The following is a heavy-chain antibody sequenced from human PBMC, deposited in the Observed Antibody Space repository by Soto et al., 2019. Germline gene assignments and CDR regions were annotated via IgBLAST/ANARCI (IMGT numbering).Heavy chain of an antibody. CDR2: ISGSGGST. J-gene: IGHJ4*02. CDR1: GFTFSSYA. Sequence: LRLSCAASGFTFSSYAMSWVRQAPGKGLEWVSAISGSGGSTYYADSVKGRFTISRDNSKNTLYLQMNSLRAEDTAVYYCAKRLAGSGWGYYFDYWGQGTLVTVSS. CDR3: AKRLAGSGWGYYFDY. V-gene: IGHV3-23*01. D-gene: IGHD6-19*01.